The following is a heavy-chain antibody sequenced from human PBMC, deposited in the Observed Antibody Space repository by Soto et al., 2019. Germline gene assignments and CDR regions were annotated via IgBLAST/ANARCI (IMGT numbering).Heavy chain of an antibody. CDR2: INAGNGNT. J-gene: IGHJ6*02. Sequence: ASVKVSCKASGYTFTSYAMHWVRQAPGQRLEWMGWINAGNGNTKYSQKFQGRVTITRDTSASTAYMELSSLRSEDTAVYYCASVITGTTNYYYYGMDVWAQGNTVTVSS. V-gene: IGHV1-3*01. D-gene: IGHD1-7*01. CDR3: ASVITGTTNYYYYGMDV. CDR1: GYTFTSYA.